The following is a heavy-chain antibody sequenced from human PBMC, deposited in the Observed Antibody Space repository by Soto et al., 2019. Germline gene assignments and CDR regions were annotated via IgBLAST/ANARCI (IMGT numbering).Heavy chain of an antibody. CDR3: ARWMVPKYSCGYRASLWFDP. V-gene: IGHV1-18*01. J-gene: IGHJ5*02. CDR1: GYTLTTYA. CDR2: ISAYNGNT. Sequence: ASVKVSCKASGYTLTTYAMHWVRQAPGQGLEWMGWISAYNGNTNYAQKLQGRVTMTTDTSTSTAYMELRSLRSDDTAVYYCARWMVPKYSCGYRASLWFDPWGQGTLVTVSS. D-gene: IGHD5-18*01.